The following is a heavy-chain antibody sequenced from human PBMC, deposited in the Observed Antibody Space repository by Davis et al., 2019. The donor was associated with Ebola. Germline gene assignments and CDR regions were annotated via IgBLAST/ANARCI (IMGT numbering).Heavy chain of an antibody. J-gene: IGHJ4*02. CDR1: GGPITTNY. V-gene: IGHV4-59*01. CDR3: VSIPTLSYHPPI. D-gene: IGHD2-2*01. CDR2: INYSGST. Sequence: SETLSLTCTVSGGPITTNYWNWIRQPPGKALEWLGYINYSGSTNYNASLKSRVTISRDTSKNQFSLKLKSVTAADTAVYYCVSIPTLSYHPPIWGQGTLVTVSS.